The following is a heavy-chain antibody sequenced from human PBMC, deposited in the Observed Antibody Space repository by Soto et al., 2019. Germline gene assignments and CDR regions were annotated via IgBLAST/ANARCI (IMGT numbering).Heavy chain of an antibody. CDR1: GGSISSGGYS. CDR3: MLASGWKYFDY. D-gene: IGHD3-22*01. J-gene: IGHJ4*02. Sequence: PSETLSLTCAVSGGSISSGGYSWSWIRQPPGKGLEWIGYIYHSGSTYYNSSLKSRVTISVDTSKNQFSLKLSSVTAADTAVYYCMLASGWKYFDYWGQGTLVTVSS. CDR2: IYHSGST. V-gene: IGHV4-30-2*01.